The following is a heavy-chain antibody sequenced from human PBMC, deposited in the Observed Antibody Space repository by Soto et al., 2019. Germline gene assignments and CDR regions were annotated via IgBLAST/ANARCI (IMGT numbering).Heavy chain of an antibody. CDR1: GYTFTSYY. Sequence: ASVKVSCKASGYTFTSYYMHWVRQDPGQGLEWMGIINPSGGSTSYAQKFQGRVTMTRDTSTSTVYMELSSLRSEDTAVYYCARDRAFLYDFWSGYYVGMDVWGQGTTVTVSS. V-gene: IGHV1-46*01. J-gene: IGHJ6*02. CDR2: INPSGGST. D-gene: IGHD3-3*01. CDR3: ARDRAFLYDFWSGYYVGMDV.